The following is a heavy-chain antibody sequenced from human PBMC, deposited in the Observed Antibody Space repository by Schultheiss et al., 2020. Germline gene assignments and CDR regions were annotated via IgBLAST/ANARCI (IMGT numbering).Heavy chain of an antibody. Sequence: GGSLRLSCAASGFTFSSYGMHWVRQAPGKGLEWVAVIWYDGSNKYYADSVKGRFTISRDNSKNTLYLQMNSLRAEDTAVYYCAKSPTGGIVVVVGHYWGQGTLVTVSS. J-gene: IGHJ4*02. CDR1: GFTFSSYG. CDR2: IWYDGSNK. V-gene: IGHV3-33*06. CDR3: AKSPTGGIVVVVGHY. D-gene: IGHD2-15*01.